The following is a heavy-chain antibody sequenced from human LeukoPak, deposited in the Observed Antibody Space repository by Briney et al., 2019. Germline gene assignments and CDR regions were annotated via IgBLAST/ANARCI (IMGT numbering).Heavy chain of an antibody. CDR1: GGSFNDYY. CDR3: ARYLARSYYYYGMDV. Sequence: SETLSLTCAVYGGSFNDYYWSWIRQSPGTGLEWIGEIHHSGTINYNSSLESRVTMSIDTSNNQFSLKLSSVTAADTAVYYCARYLARSYYYYGMDVWGQGTTVTVSS. V-gene: IGHV4-34*01. J-gene: IGHJ6*02. CDR2: IHHSGTI.